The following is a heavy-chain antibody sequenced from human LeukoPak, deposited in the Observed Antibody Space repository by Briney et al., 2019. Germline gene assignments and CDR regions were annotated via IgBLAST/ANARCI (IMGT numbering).Heavy chain of an antibody. CDR3: AKGGHDFNPFYW. CDR2: IKGDGGDP. D-gene: IGHD2-21*02. J-gene: IGHJ4*02. V-gene: IGHV3-23*01. CDR1: GSIFSTYA. Sequence: GGSLRLSCAASGSIFSTYAMGWVRQAPGKGLEWVSSIKGDGGDPFYADSVKGRFTISRDNSKNTLFLQLNSLRAEDSAVYYCAKGGHDFNPFYWWGQGTLVTVSS.